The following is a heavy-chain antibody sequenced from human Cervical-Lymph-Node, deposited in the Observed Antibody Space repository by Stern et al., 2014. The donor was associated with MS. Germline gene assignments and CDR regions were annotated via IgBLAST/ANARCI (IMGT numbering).Heavy chain of an antibody. CDR3: ASSVGELTPEAV. J-gene: IGHJ6*02. CDR2: IIPMCGTA. Sequence: QVQLVQSGAEVKKPGSSVRVSCKASGGTFSSYAISWVRQAPGQGLEWMGGIIPMCGTANYAQKFQGRVTITADVSTNTAYMEVSSLRSEDTAVYYCASSVGELTPEAVWGQGTTVTVFS. D-gene: IGHD3-10*01. V-gene: IGHV1-69*01. CDR1: GGTFSSYA.